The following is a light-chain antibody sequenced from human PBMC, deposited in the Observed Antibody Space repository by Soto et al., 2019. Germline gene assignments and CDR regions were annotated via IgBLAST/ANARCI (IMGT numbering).Light chain of an antibody. CDR1: QSVSSSY. J-gene: IGKJ4*01. CDR3: QQYGRSLT. CDR2: GAS. Sequence: EIVLTQSPGTLSLSPGERATLSGRASQSVSSSYLARYQHKHGQAPRLLIYGASSRATGLPDRFSGSGSGTDFTLTISRLEPEDFAVYYCQQYGRSLTFGGGTKVEIK. V-gene: IGKV3-20*01.